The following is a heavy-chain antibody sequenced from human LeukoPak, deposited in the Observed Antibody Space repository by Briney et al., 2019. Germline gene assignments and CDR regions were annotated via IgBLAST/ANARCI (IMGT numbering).Heavy chain of an antibody. CDR2: VYSGGTT. CDR1: GFTISDNY. V-gene: IGHV3-53*01. D-gene: IGHD1-26*01. J-gene: IGHJ4*02. Sequence: GGSLRLSCAASGFTISDNYMSWVRQAPGKGLEWVSSVYSGGTTYYADSVKGRFTISRDNSKNTLYLQMNSLRAEDTAVYYCARAVGALDYWGQGTLVTVSS. CDR3: ARAVGALDY.